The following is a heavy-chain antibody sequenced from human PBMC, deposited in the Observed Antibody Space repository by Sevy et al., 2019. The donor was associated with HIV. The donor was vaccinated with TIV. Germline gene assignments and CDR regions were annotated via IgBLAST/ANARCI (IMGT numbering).Heavy chain of an antibody. J-gene: IGHJ6*03. CDR1: GFTFSSYA. CDR3: AKVGCSSTSCAHGYYYYMDV. Sequence: GGSLRLSCAASGFTFSSYAMSWVRQAPGKGLEWVSSISGSGGSTYYADSVKGRFTISRDNSKNTLYLQMNSLRAEDTGVYYCAKVGCSSTSCAHGYYYYMDVWGKGTTVTVSS. CDR2: ISGSGGST. V-gene: IGHV3-23*01. D-gene: IGHD2-2*01.